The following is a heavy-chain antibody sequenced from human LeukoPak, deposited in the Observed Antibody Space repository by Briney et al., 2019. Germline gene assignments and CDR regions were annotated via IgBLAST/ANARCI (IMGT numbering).Heavy chain of an antibody. D-gene: IGHD6-6*01. V-gene: IGHV3-7*03. CDR2: IKQDGSEK. Sequence: GGSLRLSCAASGFTFSNYWMSWVRQAPGKGLEWVANIKQDGSEKDYVDSVKGRFTISRDNAKNSLYLQVNSLRADDTAVYYCARVYSSSSGKNAFDIWGQGTMVIVSS. CDR1: GFTFSNYW. J-gene: IGHJ3*02. CDR3: ARVYSSSSGKNAFDI.